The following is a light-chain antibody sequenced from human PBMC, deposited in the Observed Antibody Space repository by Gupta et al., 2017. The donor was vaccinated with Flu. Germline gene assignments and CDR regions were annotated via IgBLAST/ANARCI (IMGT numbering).Light chain of an antibody. V-gene: IGKV6-21*01. Sequence: EIVLTQSPAFQSVTSKEKVTINCRASKSIGSSLDWYQQKPEQSPKLLIKDASNFRTGVPSRFSGSGSGTDFTLTITSLEAEDAATYYCQQSSSLPRTFGQGTKVEIK. CDR1: KSIGSS. CDR3: QQSSSLPRT. CDR2: DAS. J-gene: IGKJ1*01.